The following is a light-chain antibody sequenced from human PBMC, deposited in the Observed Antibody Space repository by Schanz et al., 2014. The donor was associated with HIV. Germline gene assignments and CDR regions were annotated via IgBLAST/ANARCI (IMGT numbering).Light chain of an antibody. Sequence: DIQMTQSPSSLSASVGDRVTLTCRASQSISTWLAWYQQKPGKAPKLLIYKASSLESGVPSRFSGSGSGTEFTLTISNLQPDDVATYYCQQSNEFPLTFGGGTKVEI. CDR2: KAS. J-gene: IGKJ4*01. CDR3: QQSNEFPLT. CDR1: QSISTW. V-gene: IGKV1-5*03.